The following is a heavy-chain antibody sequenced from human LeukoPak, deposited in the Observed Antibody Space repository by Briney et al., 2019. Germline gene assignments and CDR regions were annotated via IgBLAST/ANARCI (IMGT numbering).Heavy chain of an antibody. CDR2: INPNSGGT. Sequence: ASVKVSCKASGYTFTGYYIHWVRQAPGQGLEWMGWINPNSGGTNYAQKFQGRVTMTRDTSISTAYMELSRLRSDDTAVYYCARDPYYYDSSGYYYWFDPWGQGTLVTVSS. CDR3: ARDPYYYDSSGYYYWFDP. CDR1: GYTFTGYY. J-gene: IGHJ5*02. D-gene: IGHD3-22*01. V-gene: IGHV1-2*02.